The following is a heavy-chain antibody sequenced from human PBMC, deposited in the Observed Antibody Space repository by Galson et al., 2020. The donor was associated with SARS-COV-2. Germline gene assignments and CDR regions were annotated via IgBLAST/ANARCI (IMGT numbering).Heavy chain of an antibody. Sequence: GGSLRLSCAASGFTFSSFWMHWVRQAPGKGLVWVSRIDGGGSRTNYADSVKGRFTISRDNAKNTLYLQMNSLRVEDTAEYYCARGDATPRTMDVWCQGTTVTVSS. J-gene: IGHJ6*02. V-gene: IGHV3-74*01. CDR2: IDGGGSRT. CDR1: GFTFSSFW. CDR3: ARGDATPRTMDV.